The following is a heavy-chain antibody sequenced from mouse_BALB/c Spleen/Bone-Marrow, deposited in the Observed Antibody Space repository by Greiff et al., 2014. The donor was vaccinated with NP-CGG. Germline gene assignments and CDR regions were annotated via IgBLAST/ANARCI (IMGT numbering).Heavy chain of an antibody. J-gene: IGHJ4*01. CDR1: GFSLTNYG. Sequence: VQVVESGPGLVAPSQSLSITCTISGFSLTNYGVHWVRQPPGKGLEWLVVIWSDGSTTYNSALKSRLSTSKDNSKSQVFLKMNSLQTDDTAMYYCARHRYYAMDYWGQGTSVTVSS. V-gene: IGHV2-6-1*01. CDR2: IWSDGST. CDR3: ARHRYYAMDY.